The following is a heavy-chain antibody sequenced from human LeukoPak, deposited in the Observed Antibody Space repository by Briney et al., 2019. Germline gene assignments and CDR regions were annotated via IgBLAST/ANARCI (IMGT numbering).Heavy chain of an antibody. Sequence: GGSLRLSCAASGFTVSSNYMSWVRQAPGKGLEWVSVIYSGGSTYYADSVKGRFTISRDNSKNTLYLQMNSLRAEDTAVYYCARDEEITIFGVVIGMDVWGQGTTVTVSS. CDR1: GFTVSSNY. CDR3: ARDEEITIFGVVIGMDV. V-gene: IGHV3-53*01. J-gene: IGHJ6*02. CDR2: IYSGGST. D-gene: IGHD3-3*01.